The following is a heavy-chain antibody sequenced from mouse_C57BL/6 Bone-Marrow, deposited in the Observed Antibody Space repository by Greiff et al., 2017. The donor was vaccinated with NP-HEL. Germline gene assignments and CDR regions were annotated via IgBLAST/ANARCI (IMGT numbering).Heavy chain of an antibody. J-gene: IGHJ3*01. Sequence: EVQLEESGGGLVQPGGSLKLSCAASGIDFRSYWMSWVRRAPGKGLEWIGEINPDSSTINYAPSLKDKSIISRDNAKNTLYLQMSKVRSEDTALYYCARDVYYDYPFAYWGQGTLVTVSA. D-gene: IGHD2-4*01. CDR1: GIDFRSYW. V-gene: IGHV4-1*01. CDR3: ARDVYYDYPFAY. CDR2: INPDSSTI.